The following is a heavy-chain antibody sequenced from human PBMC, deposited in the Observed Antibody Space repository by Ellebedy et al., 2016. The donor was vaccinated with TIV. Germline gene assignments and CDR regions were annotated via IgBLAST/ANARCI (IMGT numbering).Heavy chain of an antibody. J-gene: IGHJ3*01. V-gene: IGHV3-23*01. D-gene: IGHD6-19*01. Sequence: PGGSLRLSCAASGLTFSNYVMSWVRQAPGKGLEWVSGVSGSGGGTYYADSVKGRFTISRDNSKNTVYLQMNSLRAEDTAVYYCAKDKQWLVPLNAFDVWGQGTMVTVSS. CDR1: GLTFSNYV. CDR2: VSGSGGGT. CDR3: AKDKQWLVPLNAFDV.